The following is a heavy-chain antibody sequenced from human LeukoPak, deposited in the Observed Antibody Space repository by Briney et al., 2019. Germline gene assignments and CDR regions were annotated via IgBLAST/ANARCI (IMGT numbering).Heavy chain of an antibody. D-gene: IGHD2-15*01. CDR3: ASLADWFDP. Sequence: ASVKVSCKASGYTFTGYYLHWVRQAPGQGLEWMGLINPNSGGTNYAQKFQGRVSMTRDTSISTAYMELSILTSDDTAVYYCASLADWFDPWGQGTLVTVSS. J-gene: IGHJ5*02. CDR2: INPNSGGT. V-gene: IGHV1-2*02. CDR1: GYTFTGYY.